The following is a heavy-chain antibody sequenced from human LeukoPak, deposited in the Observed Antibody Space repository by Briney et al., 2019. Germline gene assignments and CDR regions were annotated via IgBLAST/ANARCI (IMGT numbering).Heavy chain of an antibody. V-gene: IGHV4-59*01. J-gene: IGHJ6*03. CDR1: GGSISPYY. CDR3: ARDWGVTARPGYMDV. Sequence: SETLSLTCTVSGGSISPYYWSWIRQSPGKGLEWIGYIYYSGNTYYNPSLKSRVTISVDTSKNQFSLKPSSVTAADTAVYYCARDWGVTARPGYMDVWGKGTTVTVSS. D-gene: IGHD6-6*01. CDR2: IYYSGNT.